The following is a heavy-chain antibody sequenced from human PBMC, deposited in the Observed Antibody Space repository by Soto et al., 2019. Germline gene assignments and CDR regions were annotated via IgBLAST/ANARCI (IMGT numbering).Heavy chain of an antibody. CDR3: GSLSFAIFGARQDHEY. V-gene: IGHV4-34*02. Sequence: QVHLQQWGAGLMNPSETLSLTCAVYGGSFGGYAWSWIRQPPGEGLEWIGEISRSGSTNYNPSLKSRVTIAVDTSKNQFSLKLNSVTAADKAVYYCGSLSFAIFGARQDHEYWGQGTLVTVSS. CDR1: GGSFGGYA. CDR2: ISRSGST. J-gene: IGHJ4*02. D-gene: IGHD3-3*01.